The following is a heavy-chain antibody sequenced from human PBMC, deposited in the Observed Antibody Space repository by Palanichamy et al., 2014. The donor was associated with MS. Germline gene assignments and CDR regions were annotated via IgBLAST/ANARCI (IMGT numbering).Heavy chain of an antibody. D-gene: IGHD1-26*01. J-gene: IGHJ4*02. Sequence: QVQLQQWGAGLLKPSETLSLTCAVYGGSFGDYYWSWIRQPPGKGLEWIGEINHSGSTNYNPSLKSRVTISVDTSKNQSSLQLSSVTAADTAVYYCARGLVGGSYGLDYWGQGTLVTVSS. CDR1: GGSFGDYY. CDR2: INHSGST. CDR3: ARGLVGGSYGLDY. V-gene: IGHV4-34*01.